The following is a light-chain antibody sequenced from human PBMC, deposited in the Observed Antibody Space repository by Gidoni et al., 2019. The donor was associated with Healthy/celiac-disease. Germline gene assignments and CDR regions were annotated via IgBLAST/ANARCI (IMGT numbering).Light chain of an antibody. V-gene: IGKV1-39*01. J-gene: IGKJ4*01. CDR3: QQSYSTLYT. CDR1: QSISSY. CDR2: AAS. Sequence: IQMTQSPSSLSASVGDRVTITCRASQSISSYLNWYQQKPGKAPKLLIYAASSLQSGVPSRFSGSGSGTDLTLTISSLQPEDFATCYCQQSYSTLYTFGGGTKVEIK.